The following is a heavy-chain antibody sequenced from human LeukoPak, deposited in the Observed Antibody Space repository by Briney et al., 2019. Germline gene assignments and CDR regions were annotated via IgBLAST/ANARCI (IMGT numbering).Heavy chain of an antibody. CDR3: ARVPTVPGPCNYGLLV. J-gene: IGHJ6*02. D-gene: IGHD4-17*01. CDR1: GFTFIGST. CDR2: ITGSDSYI. V-gene: IGHV3-21*01. Sequence: PGGSLRLTCAGCGFTFIGSTWNWVRQAPGKGLEWVSSITGSDSYIYYADSVKGRFTISRDNAKNSLYLQMNSLRAEDTAVYYCARVPTVPGPCNYGLLVGGQGTTVTVSS.